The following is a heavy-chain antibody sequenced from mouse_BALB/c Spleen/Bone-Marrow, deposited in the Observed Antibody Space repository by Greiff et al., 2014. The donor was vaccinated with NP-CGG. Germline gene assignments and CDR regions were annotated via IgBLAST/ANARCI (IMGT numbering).Heavy chain of an antibody. J-gene: IGHJ1*01. CDR1: GNTFTSYD. CDR2: IFPGDSTT. CDR3: VRSRLRDWYFDV. V-gene: IGHV1S56*01. Sequence: VQLQESGVELVKPGASVKLSCKASGNTFTSYDINWVRQRPEQGLEWIGWIFPGDSTTKYNEKFKGKATLSTDKSSSTVHMQLSRLTSEDSAVYFCVRSRLRDWYFDVWDAGTTVTISS. D-gene: IGHD1-2*01.